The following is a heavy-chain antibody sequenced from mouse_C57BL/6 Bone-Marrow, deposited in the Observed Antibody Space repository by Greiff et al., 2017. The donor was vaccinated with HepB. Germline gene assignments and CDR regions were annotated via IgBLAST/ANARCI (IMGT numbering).Heavy chain of an antibody. Sequence: EVHLVESGAGLVKPGGSLKLSCAASGFTFSSYAMSWVRQTPEKRLEWVAYISSGGDYIYYADTVKGRFTISRDNARNTLYLQMSSLKSEDTAMYYCTREGGTGENYWGQGTTLTVSS. V-gene: IGHV5-9-1*02. CDR1: GFTFSSYA. J-gene: IGHJ2*01. CDR2: ISSGGDYI. CDR3: TREGGTGENY. D-gene: IGHD3-3*01.